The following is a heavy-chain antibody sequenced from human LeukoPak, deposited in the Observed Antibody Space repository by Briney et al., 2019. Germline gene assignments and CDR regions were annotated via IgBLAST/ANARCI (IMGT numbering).Heavy chain of an antibody. CDR1: GYTFTSYD. Sequence: ASVKVSCKASGYTFTSYDINWVRQATGQGLEWMGWMNPNSGNTGYAQKFQGRVTITRNTSISTAYMELSSLRSEDTAVYYCARDNGMTLEAFDIWGQGTMVTVSS. J-gene: IGHJ3*02. CDR2: MNPNSGNT. D-gene: IGHD1-1*01. CDR3: ARDNGMTLEAFDI. V-gene: IGHV1-8*03.